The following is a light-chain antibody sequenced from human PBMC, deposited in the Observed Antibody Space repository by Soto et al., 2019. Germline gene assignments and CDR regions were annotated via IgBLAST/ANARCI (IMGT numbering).Light chain of an antibody. CDR2: DAS. J-gene: IGKJ1*01. CDR3: QHYNSYSEA. V-gene: IGKV1-5*01. Sequence: DIQMTQSPSTLSSSVGDRVTITCRATQTINTRLAWYQQKPGKAPKLLIYDASSLESGVPSRFSGSGSETEFTPTISGLQPDDFATYYCQHYNSYSEAFGQGTKVDIK. CDR1: QTINTR.